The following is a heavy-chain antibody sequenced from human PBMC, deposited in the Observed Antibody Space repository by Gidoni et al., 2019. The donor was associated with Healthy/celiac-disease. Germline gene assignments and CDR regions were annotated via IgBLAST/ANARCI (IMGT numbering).Heavy chain of an antibody. CDR3: ARGLGYCSSTSCYSGGYFQH. V-gene: IGHV4-31*03. CDR1: GGSISSGGYY. CDR2: IYYIGST. J-gene: IGHJ1*01. D-gene: IGHD2-2*02. Sequence: QVQLQESGPGLVKPSQTLSLTCTVSGGSISSGGYYWSWIRQHPGKGLEWIGYIYYIGSTYYNPSLKSRVTISVDTSKNQFSLKLSSVTAADTAVYYCARGLGYCSSTSCYSGGYFQHWGQGTLVTVSS.